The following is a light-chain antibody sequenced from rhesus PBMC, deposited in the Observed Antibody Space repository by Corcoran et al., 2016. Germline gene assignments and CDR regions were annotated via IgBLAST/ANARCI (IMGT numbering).Light chain of an antibody. V-gene: IGKV3-10*01. Sequence: QIILTQSPATLSLSPGERATLSCRASQSVSTYLAWYQQKPGQAPRLLIFGASGRATRIPTRFTGDGFGTYFTLTITSLEPEDVGFYYCYQHRSGYRFGQGTKVEIK. J-gene: IGKJ2*01. CDR3: YQHRSGYR. CDR1: QSVSTY. CDR2: GAS.